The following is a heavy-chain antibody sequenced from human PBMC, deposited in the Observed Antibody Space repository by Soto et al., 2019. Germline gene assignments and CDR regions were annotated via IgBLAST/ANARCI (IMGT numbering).Heavy chain of an antibody. CDR2: INHSGST. J-gene: IGHJ3*02. D-gene: IGHD3-3*01. Sequence: SETLSLTCAVYGGSFSGYYWSWIRQPPGKGLEWIGEINHSGSTNYNPSLKSRVTISVDTSKNQFSLKLSSVTAADTAVYYCARGPAPHMRSTIFGVVGAFDIWGQGTMVTVSS. V-gene: IGHV4-34*01. CDR3: ARGPAPHMRSTIFGVVGAFDI. CDR1: GGSFSGYY.